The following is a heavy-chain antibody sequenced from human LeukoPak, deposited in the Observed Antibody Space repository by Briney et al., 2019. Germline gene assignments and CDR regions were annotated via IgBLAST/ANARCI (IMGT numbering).Heavy chain of an antibody. V-gene: IGHV3-30-3*01. CDR1: GFTFSSYA. Sequence: PGGSLRLSCAASGFTFSSYAMHWVRQAPGKGLEWVAVISYDGSNKYYADSVKGRFTISRDNSKNTLYLQMNSLRAEDTAVYYCARDWAIFGVVIGFGAFDIWGQGTMVTVSS. J-gene: IGHJ3*02. CDR3: ARDWAIFGVVIGFGAFDI. D-gene: IGHD3-3*01. CDR2: ISYDGSNK.